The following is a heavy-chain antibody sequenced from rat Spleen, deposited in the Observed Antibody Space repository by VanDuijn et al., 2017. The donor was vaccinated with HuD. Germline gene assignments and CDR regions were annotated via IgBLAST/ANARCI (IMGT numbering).Heavy chain of an antibody. CDR2: ISTGGTTT. Sequence: EVQLVESGGGLVQPGGSLKLSCAASGRTFSEYYMAWVRQAPTQGLAWVAYISTGGTTTSSRDSVKGRFTISRDDARSFLYLQMDSLRSEDTATYYYTTRIQPRDWGQVVMVTVSS. J-gene: IGHJ2*01. CDR3: TTRIQPRD. CDR1: GRTFSEYY. V-gene: IGHV5-27*01. D-gene: IGHD2-2*01.